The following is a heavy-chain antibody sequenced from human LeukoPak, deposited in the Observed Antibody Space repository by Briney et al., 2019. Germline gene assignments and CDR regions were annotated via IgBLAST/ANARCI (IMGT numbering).Heavy chain of an antibody. CDR2: IYYSGST. J-gene: IGHJ5*02. Sequence: SSETLSLTCTVSGGSISSYYWSWIRQPPGKGLEWIGYIYYSGSTNYNPSLKSRVTISVDTSKNQFSLKLSSVTAADTAVYYCASHLMGIAAAGTPSGFDPGGQGTLVTVSS. CDR1: GGSISSYY. D-gene: IGHD6-13*01. CDR3: ASHLMGIAAAGTPSGFDP. V-gene: IGHV4-59*08.